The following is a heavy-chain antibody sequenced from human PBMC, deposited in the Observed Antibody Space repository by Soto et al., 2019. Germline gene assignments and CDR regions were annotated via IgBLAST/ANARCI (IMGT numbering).Heavy chain of an antibody. D-gene: IGHD4-4*01. V-gene: IGHV3-23*01. CDR3: AKLLGAVTTSFDY. CDR2: ISGSGGST. Sequence: GGSLRLSCAASGFTFSSYAMSWVRQAPGKGLEWVSAISGSGGSTYYADSVKGRFTIPRDNSKNTLYLQMNSLRAEDTAVYYCAKLLGAVTTSFDYWGQGTLVTVSS. CDR1: GFTFSSYA. J-gene: IGHJ4*02.